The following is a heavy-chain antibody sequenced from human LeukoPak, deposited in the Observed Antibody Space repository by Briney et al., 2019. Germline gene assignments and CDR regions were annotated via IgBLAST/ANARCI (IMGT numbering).Heavy chain of an antibody. J-gene: IGHJ4*02. CDR3: ARRAGYSFDY. V-gene: IGHV3-23*01. D-gene: IGHD3-9*01. CDR1: GFTFDDYA. Sequence: PGRSLRLSCAASGFTFDDYAMPWVRQAPGKGLEWVSAISGSGGSTYYADSVKGRFTISRDNSKNTLYLQMNSLRAEDTAVYYRARRAGYSFDYWGQGTLVTVSS. CDR2: ISGSGGST.